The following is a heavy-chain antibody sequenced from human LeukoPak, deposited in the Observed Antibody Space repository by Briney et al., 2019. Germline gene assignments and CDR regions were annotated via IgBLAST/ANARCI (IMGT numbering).Heavy chain of an antibody. CDR1: GGSFSGYY. CDR2: INHSGST. J-gene: IGHJ2*01. CDR3: AREGTLSYWYFDL. Sequence: SETLSLTCAVYGGSFSGYYWSWIRQPPGKGLEWIGEINHSGSTNYNPSLKSRVTISVDTSKNQFSLKLSSVTAADTAVYYCAREGTLSYWYFDLWGRGTLVTVSS. V-gene: IGHV4-34*01.